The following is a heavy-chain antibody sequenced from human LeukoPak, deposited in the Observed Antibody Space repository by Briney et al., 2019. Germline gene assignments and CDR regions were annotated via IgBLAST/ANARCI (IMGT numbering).Heavy chain of an antibody. CDR3: ARDRVSPGSSSDWFDP. V-gene: IGHV4-39*07. J-gene: IGHJ5*02. D-gene: IGHD6-6*01. Sequence: SETLSLTCTVSGDSISSISYYWGWIRQPPEKGLEWIGSIHHSGSPYYNPSLKSRVTLSLDTSKNQFSLKLTSVTAADTAVYYCARDRVSPGSSSDWFDPWGQGTLVMVSS. CDR2: IHHSGSP. CDR1: GDSISSISYY.